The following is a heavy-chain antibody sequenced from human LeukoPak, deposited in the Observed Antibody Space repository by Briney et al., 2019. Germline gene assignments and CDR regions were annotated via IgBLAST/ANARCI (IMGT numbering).Heavy chain of an antibody. D-gene: IGHD7-27*01. V-gene: IGHV3-20*04. Sequence: RTGGSLRLSCAASGFSFDDYTMSWVRQAPGKGLEWVSGLNWNGASIDSADSVRGRFTISRDNAKNSLYLQMNSLRAEDTALYYFVRGDTNRGSTGGAFDYWGQGTLVTVSS. CDR3: VRGDTNRGSTGGAFDY. J-gene: IGHJ4*02. CDR2: LNWNGASI. CDR1: GFSFDDYT.